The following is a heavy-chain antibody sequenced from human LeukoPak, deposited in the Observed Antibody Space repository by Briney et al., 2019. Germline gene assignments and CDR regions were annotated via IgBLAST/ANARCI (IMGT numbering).Heavy chain of an antibody. CDR1: GGSISSYY. V-gene: IGHV4-59*12. CDR2: IYYSGST. CDR3: ARTQLRFLEWLLEDWYFDL. D-gene: IGHD3-3*01. Sequence: PSETLSLTCTVSGGSISSYYWSWIRQPPGKGLEWIGYIYYSGSTNYNPSLKSRVTISVDTSKNQFSLKLSSVTAADTAVYYCARTQLRFLEWLLEDWYFDLWGRGTLVTVSS. J-gene: IGHJ2*01.